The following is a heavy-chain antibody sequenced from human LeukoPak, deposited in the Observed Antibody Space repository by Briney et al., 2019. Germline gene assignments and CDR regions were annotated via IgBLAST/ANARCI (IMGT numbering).Heavy chain of an antibody. D-gene: IGHD6-13*01. CDR1: GFTVSSNY. Sequence: GGSLRLSCAASGFTVSSNYMSCVRQAPGKGLEWVSVIYSGGSTYYADSVKGRFTISRDNSKNTLYLQMNSLRAEDTAVYYCATDKSQYSSSWYDFFDYWGQGTLVTVSS. J-gene: IGHJ4*02. CDR3: ATDKSQYSSSWYDFFDY. CDR2: IYSGGST. V-gene: IGHV3-66*01.